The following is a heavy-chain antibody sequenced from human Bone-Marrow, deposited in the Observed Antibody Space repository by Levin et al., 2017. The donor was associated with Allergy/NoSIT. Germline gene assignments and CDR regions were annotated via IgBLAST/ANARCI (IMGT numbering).Heavy chain of an antibody. Sequence: PGGSLRLSCAASGFTFGDYAMSWVRQAPGKGLEWVSVISGSGSSTFYADSVKGRFTISRDNSNNTLYLQMHSLRAADTALYYCTKDNDFWSGYYPESALEIWGQGTMVTVSS. CDR3: TKDNDFWSGYYPESALEI. J-gene: IGHJ3*02. V-gene: IGHV3-23*01. CDR1: GFTFGDYA. D-gene: IGHD3-3*01. CDR2: ISGSGSST.